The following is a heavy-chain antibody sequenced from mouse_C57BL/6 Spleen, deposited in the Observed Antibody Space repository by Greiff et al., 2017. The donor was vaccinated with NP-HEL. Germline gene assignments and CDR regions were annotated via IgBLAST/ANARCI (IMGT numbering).Heavy chain of an antibody. J-gene: IGHJ2*01. D-gene: IGHD1-1*01. CDR2: IYPGDGDT. CDR3: ARGGYYGSFDY. Sequence: VHLVESGAELVKPGASVKISCKASGYAFSSYWMNWVKQRPGKGLEWIGQIYPGDGDTNYNGKFKGKATLTADKSSSTAYMQLSSLTSEDSAVYFCARGGYYGSFDYWGQGTTLTVSS. CDR1: GYAFSSYW. V-gene: IGHV1-80*01.